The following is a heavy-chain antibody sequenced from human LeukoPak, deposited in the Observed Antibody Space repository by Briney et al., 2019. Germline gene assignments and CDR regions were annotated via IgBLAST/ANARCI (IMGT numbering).Heavy chain of an antibody. CDR2: ISSSSSYT. CDR1: GFTFSDYY. Sequence: GGSLRLSCAASGFTFSDYYMSWIRQAPGKGLEWVSYISSSSSYTNYADSVKGRFTISRDNAKSSLYLQMNSLRAEDTAVYYCARDLVVRGVPYYFDYWGQGTLVTVSS. V-gene: IGHV3-11*06. D-gene: IGHD3-10*01. CDR3: ARDLVVRGVPYYFDY. J-gene: IGHJ4*02.